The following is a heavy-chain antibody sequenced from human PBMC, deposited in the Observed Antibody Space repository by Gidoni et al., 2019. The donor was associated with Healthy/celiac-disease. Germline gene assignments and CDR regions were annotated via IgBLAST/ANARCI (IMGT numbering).Heavy chain of an antibody. Sequence: QVQLVQSGAEVTKPGSSVKVSCKASGGTFSSYTISWVRQAPGQGLEWMGRIIPILGIANYAQKFQGRVTITADKSTSTAYMELSSLRSEDTAVYYCARGGRFSAWFDPWGQGTLVTVSS. D-gene: IGHD1-26*01. J-gene: IGHJ5*02. CDR2: IIPILGIA. CDR3: ARGGRFSAWFDP. CDR1: GGTFSSYT. V-gene: IGHV1-69*02.